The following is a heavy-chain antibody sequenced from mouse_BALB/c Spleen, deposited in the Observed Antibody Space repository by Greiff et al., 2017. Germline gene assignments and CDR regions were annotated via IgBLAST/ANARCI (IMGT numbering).Heavy chain of an antibody. CDR3: ASLTGTEAWFAY. CDR1: GYSITSDYA. CDR2: ISYSGST. V-gene: IGHV3-2*02. J-gene: IGHJ3*01. Sequence: EVKLMESGPGLVKPSQSLSLTCTVTGYSITSDYAWNWIRQFPGNKLEWMGYISYSGSTSYNPSLKSRISITRDTSKNQFFLQLNSVTTEDTATYYCASLTGTEAWFAYGGQGTLVTVSA. D-gene: IGHD4-1*01.